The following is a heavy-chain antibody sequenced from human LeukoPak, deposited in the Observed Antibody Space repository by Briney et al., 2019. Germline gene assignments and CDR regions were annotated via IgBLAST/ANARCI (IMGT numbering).Heavy chain of an antibody. CDR3: AKDRGTSLRYFDL. CDR1: GFTFSSYG. D-gene: IGHD2-2*01. V-gene: IGHV3-30*02. CDR2: IRYDGSNK. Sequence: PGGSLRLSCAASGFTFSSYGMHWVRQAPGKGLEWVAFIRYDGSNKYYADSVKGRFTISRDNPKNTLYLQMNSLRAEDTAVYYCAKDRGTSLRYFDLWGRGTLVTVSS. J-gene: IGHJ2*01.